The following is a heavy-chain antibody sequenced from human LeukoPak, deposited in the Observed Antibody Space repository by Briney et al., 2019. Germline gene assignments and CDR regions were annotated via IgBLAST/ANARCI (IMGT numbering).Heavy chain of an antibody. CDR2: VDPEDGET. J-gene: IGHJ4*02. V-gene: IGHV1-69-2*01. CDR1: GYTFTDYY. Sequence: ATVKISCKASGYTFTDYYMHWVQQAPGKGLEWMGRVDPEDGETIYAEKFQGRVTITADTSTDTAYMELSSLRSEDTAVYYCATLSPGFLEWFPDYWGQGTLVTVSS. D-gene: IGHD3-3*01. CDR3: ATLSPGFLEWFPDY.